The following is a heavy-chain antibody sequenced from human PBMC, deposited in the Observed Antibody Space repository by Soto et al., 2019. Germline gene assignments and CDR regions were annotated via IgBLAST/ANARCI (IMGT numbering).Heavy chain of an antibody. V-gene: IGHV3-23*01. D-gene: IGHD1-26*01. J-gene: IGHJ4*02. Sequence: EVQLLESGGGLVQPGGSLRVSCAASGFTFSTSGMGWVRQAPGKGLEWLSVLSGSGSSAYYADSVKGRFTISRDNSKNTLYLQMNSLRTEDTALYYCAKDRGSLELVGATVDYWGQGTLVTVSS. CDR1: GFTFSTSG. CDR3: AKDRGSLELVGATVDY. CDR2: LSGSGSSA.